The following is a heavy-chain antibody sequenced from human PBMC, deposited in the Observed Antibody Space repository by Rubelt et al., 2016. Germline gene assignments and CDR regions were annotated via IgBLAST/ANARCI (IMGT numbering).Heavy chain of an antibody. J-gene: IGHJ5*02. CDR1: GGTFSSYA. CDR3: ARGVEYYYGSGTNWFDP. Sequence: QVQLVQSGAEVKKPGSSVKVSCKASGGTFSSYAISWVRQAPGQGLEWMGRIIPILGMANYAQKFQGRVTITADKSTGTAYMELSSLRSEDTAVYYCARGVEYYYGSGTNWFDPWGQGTLVTVSS. CDR2: IIPILGMA. V-gene: IGHV1-69*04. D-gene: IGHD3-10*01.